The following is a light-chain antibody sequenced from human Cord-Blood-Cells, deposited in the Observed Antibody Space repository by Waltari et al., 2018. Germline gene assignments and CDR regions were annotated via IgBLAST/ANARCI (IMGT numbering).Light chain of an antibody. J-gene: IGKJ1*01. CDR3: QQYYSTPRT. Sequence: DIVLTQSPVSLAVSLVERDPTNCTPRPSVLYSSNNKNYLAWYQQKPGQPPKLLIYWASTRESGVPDRFSGSGSGTDFTLTISSLQAEDVAVYYCQQYYSTPRTFGQGTKVESK. V-gene: IGKV4-1*01. CDR1: PSVLYSSNNKNY. CDR2: WAS.